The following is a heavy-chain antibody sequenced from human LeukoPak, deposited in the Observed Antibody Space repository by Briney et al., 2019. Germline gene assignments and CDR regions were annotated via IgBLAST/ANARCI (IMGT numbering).Heavy chain of an antibody. Sequence: PSETLSHTCAVSGASFSGYYWSWIRQSPGKGLEWIGEIIHTGSTNYNPSLKSRVTISIDTSKNQLSLKLSSVTAADTAVYYCAREGGGNSYWGQGTLVTVST. CDR3: AREGGGNSY. CDR2: IIHTGST. V-gene: IGHV4-34*12. D-gene: IGHD4-23*01. CDR1: GASFSGYY. J-gene: IGHJ4*02.